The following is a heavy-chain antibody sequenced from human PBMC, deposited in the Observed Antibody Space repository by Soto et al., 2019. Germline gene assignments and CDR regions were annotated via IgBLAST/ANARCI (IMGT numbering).Heavy chain of an antibody. J-gene: IGHJ4*02. Sequence: LSLTCTVSGGSISSGGYYWSWIRQHPGKGLEWIGYIYYSGSTYYNPSLKSRVTISVDTSKNQFSLKLSSVTAADTAVYYCANTPDGSVSYYYFDYCGEGTLRTLSS. CDR1: GGSISSGGYY. CDR2: IYYSGST. CDR3: ANTPDGSVSYYYFDY. D-gene: IGHD3-10*01. V-gene: IGHV4-31*03.